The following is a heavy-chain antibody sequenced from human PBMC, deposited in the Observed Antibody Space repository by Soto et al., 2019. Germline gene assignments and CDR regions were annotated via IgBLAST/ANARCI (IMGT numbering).Heavy chain of an antibody. V-gene: IGHV3-66*01. J-gene: IGHJ5*02. CDR1: GFTVSSNY. CDR3: ARGVPNWYDP. CDR2: LYGGGST. Sequence: EVQVVESGGGLVQPGGSLRLSCAASGFTVSSNYMSWVRQAPGKGLEWVSVLYGGGSTYYADSVKGRFTISRDNSKNTLYLQMNSLSAEDTAVYYCARGVPNWYDPWGQGTLVTVSS.